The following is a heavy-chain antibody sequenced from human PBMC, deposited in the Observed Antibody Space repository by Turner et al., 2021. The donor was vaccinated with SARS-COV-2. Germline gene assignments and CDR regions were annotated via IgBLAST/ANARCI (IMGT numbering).Heavy chain of an antibody. V-gene: IGHV4-39*01. D-gene: IGHD5-18*01. CDR1: GGSISSSSYY. CDR2: IYYSGSA. J-gene: IGHJ6*02. Sequence: QLQLQESAPVLVKPSETLSLTCTVSGGSISSSSYYWGWIRQPPGKGLEWIGNIYYSGSAYYNPSLKSRVTISVDPSKNQFSLKLTSVTAADTAVYYCARLMDTAMDYYGTDVWGQGTTVTVSS. CDR3: ARLMDTAMDYYGTDV.